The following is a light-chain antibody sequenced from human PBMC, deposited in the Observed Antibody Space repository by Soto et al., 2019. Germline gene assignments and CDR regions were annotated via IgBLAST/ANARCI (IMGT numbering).Light chain of an antibody. Sequence: EIVLTQSPGTLSLSPGERATLSCRASQSVNNYIAWYQQKPGQSPRLLIYDASNRATGIPARFSGSGSQTDFTLTISSLVPEDFAVYYCQQRKDWPYTFGQGTKVDIK. CDR1: QSVNNY. CDR3: QQRKDWPYT. J-gene: IGKJ2*01. CDR2: DAS. V-gene: IGKV3-11*01.